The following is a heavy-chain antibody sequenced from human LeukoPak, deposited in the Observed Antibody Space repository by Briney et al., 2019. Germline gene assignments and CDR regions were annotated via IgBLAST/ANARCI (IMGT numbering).Heavy chain of an antibody. CDR2: IYSGGAT. Sequence: GGSLRLSCAASGFTFSDYYMSWIRQAPGKGLEWVSVIYSGGATYYADSVRGRFTISRDNSKNMVSLQMTSLGAEDTAVYYCARGRFSGPDDYWGQGTLVTVSS. V-gene: IGHV3-53*01. CDR1: GFTFSDYY. D-gene: IGHD6-19*01. CDR3: ARGRFSGPDDY. J-gene: IGHJ4*02.